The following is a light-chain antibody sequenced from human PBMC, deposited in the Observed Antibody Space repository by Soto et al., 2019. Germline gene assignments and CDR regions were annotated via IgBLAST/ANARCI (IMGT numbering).Light chain of an antibody. CDR1: QSVTTN. J-gene: IGKJ1*01. CDR3: QQYNNWPPWT. Sequence: LMTQSPAPLSMSPGERATLSCMASQSVTTNMAWYQQKPGQAPRLLIYGASTRATGIPARFSGSGSGTDFTLTISSLQSEDFAVYYCQQYNNWPPWTFGQGTKVDVK. V-gene: IGKV3-15*01. CDR2: GAS.